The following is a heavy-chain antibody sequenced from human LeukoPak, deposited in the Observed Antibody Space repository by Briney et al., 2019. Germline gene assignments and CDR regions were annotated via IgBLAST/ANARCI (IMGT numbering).Heavy chain of an antibody. V-gene: IGHV6-1*01. Sequence: SQSLSLTCAISGDSVSSNSVAWDWIRQSPSRGLEWLGRTYYRSRWYNDYAVSLKSRITINPDTSKNQFSLQLNSVTPEDTAVYYCARASRGGLDYWGQGTLVTVSS. CDR1: GDSVSSNSVA. CDR2: TYYRSRWYN. CDR3: ARASRGGLDY. J-gene: IGHJ4*02. D-gene: IGHD3-16*01.